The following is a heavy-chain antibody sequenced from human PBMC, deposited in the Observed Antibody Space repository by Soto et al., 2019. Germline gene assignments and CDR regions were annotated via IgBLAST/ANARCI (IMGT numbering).Heavy chain of an antibody. CDR3: ARESWKYFYGYSHAPESFDF. CDR1: GGTFSNYA. Sequence: KNSGKASGGTFSNYAVSWVRQAPGHGLERMGGIIPMFGTTNYAQRFKGRVTITADKSTNTVYMDLTTLRSDDTAVYYCARESWKYFYGYSHAPESFDFPGPAILVSGS. V-gene: IGHV1-69*06. CDR2: IIPMFGTT. J-gene: IGHJ4*03. D-gene: IGHD3-22*01.